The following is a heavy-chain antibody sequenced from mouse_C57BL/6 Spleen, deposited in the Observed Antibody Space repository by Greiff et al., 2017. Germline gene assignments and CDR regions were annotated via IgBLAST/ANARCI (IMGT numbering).Heavy chain of an antibody. CDR1: GYTFTSYW. CDR2: INPSSGYT. V-gene: IGHV1-7*01. J-gene: IGHJ4*01. D-gene: IGHD1-1*01. Sequence: VQLQQSGAELAKPGASVKLSCKASGYTFTSYWMHWVKQRPGQGLEWIGYINPSSGYTKYNQKFKDKATLTADKSSSTAYMQLSSLTYEDSAVYYCARDTTVEEGAMDYGGQGTSVTVSS. CDR3: ARDTTVEEGAMDY.